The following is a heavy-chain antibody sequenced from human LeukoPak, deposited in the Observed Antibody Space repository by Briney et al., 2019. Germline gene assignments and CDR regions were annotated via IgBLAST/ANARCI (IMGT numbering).Heavy chain of an antibody. Sequence: PGRSLRLSCAASGFNFSTYGMHWVRQAPGKGPEWVAVISYDGINKYYADSVKGRFTISRDNSKNTLYLQMNSLRAEDTAVYYCAKDLVREVTPTYYYYGMDVWGQGTTVTVSS. J-gene: IGHJ6*02. CDR1: GFNFSTYG. CDR3: AKDLVREVTPTYYYYGMDV. CDR2: ISYDGINK. D-gene: IGHD3-10*01. V-gene: IGHV3-30*18.